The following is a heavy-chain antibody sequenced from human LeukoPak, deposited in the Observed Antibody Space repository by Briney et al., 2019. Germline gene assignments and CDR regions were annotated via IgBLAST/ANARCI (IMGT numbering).Heavy chain of an antibody. Sequence: HPGVSLRLSCAASGFTVSSKYMSWARQTPGKGLQWVALIYSSGDAYTPASVKGRFTISRDDSENTLYLQMDSLRAEDTAVYYCATGYYFGSGSYGYLDYWGQGTLVTVSS. D-gene: IGHD3-10*01. CDR2: IYSSGDA. CDR3: ATGYYFGSGSYGYLDY. J-gene: IGHJ4*02. CDR1: GFTVSSKY. V-gene: IGHV3-53*01.